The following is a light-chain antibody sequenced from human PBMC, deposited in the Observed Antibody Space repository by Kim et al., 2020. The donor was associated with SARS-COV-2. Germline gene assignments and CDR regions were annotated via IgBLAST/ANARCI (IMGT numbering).Light chain of an antibody. CDR1: SGDVGGYDY. Sequence: QSITTSCTGASGDVGGYDYVSWYQQQPGKAPKVMIYDVSNRPSGVSNRFSGSKSGNTASLTISGLQAEDEADYYCSSYTSSSTLGVFGGGTQLTVL. CDR2: DVS. CDR3: SSYTSSSTLGV. J-gene: IGLJ2*01. V-gene: IGLV2-14*03.